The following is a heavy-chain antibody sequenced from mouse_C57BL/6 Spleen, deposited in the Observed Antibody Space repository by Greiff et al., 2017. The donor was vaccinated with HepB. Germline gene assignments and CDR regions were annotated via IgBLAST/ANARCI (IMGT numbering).Heavy chain of an antibody. CDR1: GYAFSSSW. Sequence: VQRVESGPELVKPGASVKISCKASGYAFSSSWMNWVKQRPGKGLEWIGRIYPGDGDTNYNGKFKGKATLTADKSSSTPYMQLSSLTSEDSAVYFCARSYDGGYYAMDYWGQGTSVTVSS. D-gene: IGHD2-3*01. CDR2: IYPGDGDT. V-gene: IGHV1-82*01. J-gene: IGHJ4*01. CDR3: ARSYDGGYYAMDY.